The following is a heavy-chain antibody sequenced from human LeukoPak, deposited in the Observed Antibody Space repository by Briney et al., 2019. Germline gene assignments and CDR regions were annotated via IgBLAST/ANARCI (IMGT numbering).Heavy chain of an antibody. V-gene: IGHV1-46*01. D-gene: IGHD1-26*01. Sequence: ASVKVSCKASAYTFTSYYMNWVRQAPGQGLEWMGIINPSGGSTSYAQKFQGRVTMTRDTSTSTVYMELSSLRSEDTAVYYCARDSGGSYSGGNWFDPWGQGTLVTVSS. CDR2: INPSGGST. CDR3: ARDSGGSYSGGNWFDP. CDR1: AYTFTSYY. J-gene: IGHJ5*02.